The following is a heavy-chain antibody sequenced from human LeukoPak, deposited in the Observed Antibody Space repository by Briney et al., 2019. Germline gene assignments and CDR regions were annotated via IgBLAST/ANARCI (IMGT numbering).Heavy chain of an antibody. CDR3: ASGVGTVVVPAAMGWFDR. V-gene: IGHV1-69*05. CDR2: IIPIFGTA. J-gene: IGHJ5*02. D-gene: IGHD2-2*01. Sequence: GASVKVSCKASGGTFSSYAISWVRQAPGQGLEWMGGIIPIFGTANYAQKFQGRVTITTDESTSTAYMELSSLRSEDTAVYYCASGVGTVVVPAAMGWFDRWGQGTLVTVSS. CDR1: GGTFSSYA.